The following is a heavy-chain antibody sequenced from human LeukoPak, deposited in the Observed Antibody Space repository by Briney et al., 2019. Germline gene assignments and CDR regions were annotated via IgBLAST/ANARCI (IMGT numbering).Heavy chain of an antibody. Sequence: GASVKVSCKASGYTFTGYYMHWVRQAPGQGLEWMGWINPNSGGTNYAQKFQGRGTMTRDTSISTAYMELSRLRSDDTAVYYCARGLRISMIVEALGYWGQGTLVTV. V-gene: IGHV1-2*02. J-gene: IGHJ4*02. D-gene: IGHD3-22*01. CDR2: INPNSGGT. CDR3: ARGLRISMIVEALGY. CDR1: GYTFTGYY.